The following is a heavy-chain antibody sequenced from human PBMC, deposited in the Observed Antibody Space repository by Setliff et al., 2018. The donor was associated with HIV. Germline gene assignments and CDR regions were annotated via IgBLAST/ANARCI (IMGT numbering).Heavy chain of an antibody. CDR1: GYTFTDYY. CDR2: IRPNSGNT. V-gene: IGHV1-8*02. CDR3: ARGGGGYYYVGAVDI. D-gene: IGHD3-22*01. Sequence: GASVKVSCKASGYTFTDYYMHWVRQAPGQGLEWMGWIRPNSGNTGYAQKFQGRVTMTGNASISTAYMELSSLRSEDTAVYYCARGGGGYYYVGAVDIWGQGTVVTVSS. J-gene: IGHJ3*02.